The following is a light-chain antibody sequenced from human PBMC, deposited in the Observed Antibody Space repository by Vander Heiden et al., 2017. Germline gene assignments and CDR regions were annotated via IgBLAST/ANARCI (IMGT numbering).Light chain of an antibody. J-gene: IGKJ3*01. CDR3: QQYDNLLFT. CDR2: DAS. V-gene: IGKV1-33*01. Sequence: DIQLTPSPSSLSASVGDRVTITCQASQDISNYLNWYQQKPGKAPKLLIYDASSLERGVPSRFSGSGSGTDFTFTISSLQPEDIATYYCQQYDNLLFTFGPGTKVDIK. CDR1: QDISNY.